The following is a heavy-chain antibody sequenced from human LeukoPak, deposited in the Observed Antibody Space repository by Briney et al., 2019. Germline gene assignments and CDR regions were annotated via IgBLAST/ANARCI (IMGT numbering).Heavy chain of an antibody. CDR1: GFTFSSYW. Sequence: GGSLRLSCAASGFTFSSYWMSWVRQAPGKGLDWVAIIWYDATIQYYADSVRGRFTVSRDNSKNTLSLQMNSLRVEDTAVYYCARDLGGSGWDIDYWGQGVLVTVSS. CDR3: ARDLGGSGWDIDY. D-gene: IGHD6-19*01. V-gene: IGHV3-33*08. CDR2: IWYDATIQ. J-gene: IGHJ4*02.